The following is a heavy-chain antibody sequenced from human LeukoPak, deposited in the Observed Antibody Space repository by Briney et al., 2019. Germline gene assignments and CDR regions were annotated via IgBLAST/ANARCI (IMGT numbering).Heavy chain of an antibody. CDR1: GGSISSYY. CDR3: ARAIEGAPAGDGYFDY. J-gene: IGHJ4*02. D-gene: IGHD1-26*01. Sequence: SETLSLTCTVSGGSISSYYWSWIRQPPGKGLEWIGYIYYSGSTNYNPSLKSRVTISVDTSKNQFSLKLSSVTAADTAVYYCARAIEGAPAGDGYFDYWGQGTLVTVSS. V-gene: IGHV4-59*01. CDR2: IYYSGST.